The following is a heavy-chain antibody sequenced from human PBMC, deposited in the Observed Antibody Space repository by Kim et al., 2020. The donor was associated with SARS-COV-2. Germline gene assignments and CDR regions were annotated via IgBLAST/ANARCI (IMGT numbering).Heavy chain of an antibody. CDR1: GFTFSDYY. J-gene: IGHJ4*02. D-gene: IGHD2-15*01. CDR2: SRSKGNRHTT. CDR3: VRGAFCSGGACPDPFDY. V-gene: IGHV3-72*01. Sequence: GGSLRLSCAASGFTFSDYYMDWVRQAPGKGLEWVGRSRSKGNRHTTEYPASVKGRFTISRDDSKNSLYLQMNSLKTEDTAVYYCVRGAFCSGGACPDPFDYWGQGTLVTVSS.